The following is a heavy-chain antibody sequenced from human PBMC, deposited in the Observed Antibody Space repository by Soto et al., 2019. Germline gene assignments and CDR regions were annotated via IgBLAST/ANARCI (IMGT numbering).Heavy chain of an antibody. CDR2: INPSGGYT. V-gene: IGHV1-46*03. Sequence: GASLKVSCKASGYTFSSYYMNWARQAPGQGLEWLGIINPSGGYTTYAQRFLGRVTMTSDTSTSTVHMELGSLTSEDTAVYYCARGGGIVVVTAPYDHCGQGTLVTV. D-gene: IGHD2-21*02. CDR3: ARGGGIVVVTAPYDH. J-gene: IGHJ4*02. CDR1: GYTFSSYY.